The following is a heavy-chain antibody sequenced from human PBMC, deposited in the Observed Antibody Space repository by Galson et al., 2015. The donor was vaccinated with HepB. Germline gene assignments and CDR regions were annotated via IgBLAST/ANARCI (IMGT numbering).Heavy chain of an antibody. J-gene: IGHJ6*02. Sequence: SLRLSCAASGFTVSSNYMSWVRQAPGKGLEWVSVIYSGGSTYYADSVKGRFTISRDNSKNTLYLQMNSLRAEDTAVYYCARDGSVAGYYGMDVWGQGTTVTVSS. CDR3: ARDGSVAGYYGMDV. CDR1: GFTVSSNY. D-gene: IGHD6-19*01. V-gene: IGHV3-66*01. CDR2: IYSGGST.